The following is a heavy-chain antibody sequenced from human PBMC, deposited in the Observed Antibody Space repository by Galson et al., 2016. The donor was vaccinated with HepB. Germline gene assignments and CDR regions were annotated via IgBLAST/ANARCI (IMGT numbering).Heavy chain of an antibody. CDR1: GYTFSSYY. CDR3: ARQRGDY. J-gene: IGHJ4*02. CDR2: ITPSGGST. V-gene: IGHV1-46*01. Sequence: SVKVSCKASGYTFSSYYMHWVRLAPGQGLEWMGIITPSGGSTTYAQKFQGRVTMTRDTSTRTVYMELRSLRSEDSAVYYCARQRGDYWGQGTLVTVSS.